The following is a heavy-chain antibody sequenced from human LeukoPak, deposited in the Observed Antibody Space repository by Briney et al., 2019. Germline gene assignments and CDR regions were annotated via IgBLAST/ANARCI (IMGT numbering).Heavy chain of an antibody. V-gene: IGHV3-23*01. CDR3: AKDQAGDGYNSM. CDR1: GFTFSNCA. Sequence: GGSLRLSCAASGFTFSNCAMSWVRQAPGKGLEWVSTNHGASTYYAASVKGRFTISRDNSQNTLYLQMNSLRAEDTAIYYCAKDQAGDGYNSMWGQGTRVTVSS. CDR2: NHGAST. J-gene: IGHJ4*02. D-gene: IGHD5-24*01.